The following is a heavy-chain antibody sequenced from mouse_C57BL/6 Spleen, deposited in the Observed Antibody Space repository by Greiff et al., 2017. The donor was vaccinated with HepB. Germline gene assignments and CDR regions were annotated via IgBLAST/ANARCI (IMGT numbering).Heavy chain of an antibody. D-gene: IGHD1-1*01. CDR1: GFNIKDYY. V-gene: IGHV14-1*01. J-gene: IGHJ3*01. CDR3: TCYGSSYWFAY. CDR2: IDPEDGDT. Sequence: EVQLQESGAELVRPGASVKLSCTASGFNIKDYYMHWVKQRPEQGLEWIGRIDPEDGDTEYAPKFQGKATMTADTSSNTAYRQLSSLTSEDTAVYYCTCYGSSYWFAYWGQGTLVTVSA.